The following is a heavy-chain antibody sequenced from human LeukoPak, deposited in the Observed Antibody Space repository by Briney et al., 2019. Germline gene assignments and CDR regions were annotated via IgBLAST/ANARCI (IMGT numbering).Heavy chain of an antibody. V-gene: IGHV4-59*01. CDR1: GGSISTYY. CDR2: IYYSGST. J-gene: IGHJ6*02. CDR3: ARALRARITGTTASVYGMDV. Sequence: SETLPLTCTVSGGSISTYYWSWIRQPPGKGLEWIGYIYYSGSTNYNPSLKSRVTISVDTSKNQFSLKLSSVTAADTAVYYCARALRARITGTTASVYGMDVWGQGTTVTVSS. D-gene: IGHD1-20*01.